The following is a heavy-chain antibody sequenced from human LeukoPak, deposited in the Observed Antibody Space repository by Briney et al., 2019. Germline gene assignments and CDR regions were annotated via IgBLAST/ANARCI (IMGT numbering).Heavy chain of an antibody. CDR3: AKGTSSWHEFDY. D-gene: IGHD6-13*01. Sequence: GGSLRLSCAASGFTFSSYGMHWVRQAPGKGLEWVAVISYDGTTKYYGDSVKGRFTISRDNSENSLYLQMNSLRAEDTALYYCAKGTSSWHEFDYWGQGTLVTVSS. CDR1: GFTFSSYG. CDR2: ISYDGTTK. V-gene: IGHV3-30*18. J-gene: IGHJ4*02.